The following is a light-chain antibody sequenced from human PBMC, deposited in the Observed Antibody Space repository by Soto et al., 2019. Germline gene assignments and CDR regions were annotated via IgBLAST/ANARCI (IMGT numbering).Light chain of an antibody. CDR3: LQHNSYPRT. CDR2: VAS. CDR1: QDISNH. J-gene: IGKJ1*01. Sequence: DIQMTQSPSAMSASVGDRVTITCRASQDISNHVAWFQQKPGKVPKRLIYVASSLQSGVPSRFSGSGSGTDFTLTISSLQPEDFATYYCLQHNSYPRTFGQGTKVEIK. V-gene: IGKV1-17*03.